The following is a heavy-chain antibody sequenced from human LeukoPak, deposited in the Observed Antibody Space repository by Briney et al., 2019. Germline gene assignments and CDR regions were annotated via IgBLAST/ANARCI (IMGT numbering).Heavy chain of an antibody. D-gene: IGHD2-2*01. J-gene: IGHJ4*02. CDR1: GGTFSSYA. Sequence: ASVKVSCKASGGTFSSYAISWVRQAPGQGLEWMGGIIPIFGTANYAQKFQGRVTITTDESTSTAYMELSSLRSEDTAVYYCARHIVVVPAAMTDWGQGTLVTVSS. CDR3: ARHIVVVPAAMTD. V-gene: IGHV1-69*05. CDR2: IIPIFGTA.